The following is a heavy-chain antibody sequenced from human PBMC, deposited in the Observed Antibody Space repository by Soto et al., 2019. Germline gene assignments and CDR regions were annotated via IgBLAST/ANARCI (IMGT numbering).Heavy chain of an antibody. D-gene: IGHD2-2*02. CDR1: GGSISSGDYY. CDR3: AVVPAAIGYFRFFDP. Sequence: QVQLQESGPGLVKPSQTLSLTCTVSGGSISSGDYYWSWIRQPPGKGLEWIGYIYYSGSTYYNPSLKSRVTISVYTSKNQFSLKLSSVTAADTAVYYCAVVPAAIGYFRFFDPWGQGTLVTVSS. J-gene: IGHJ5*02. CDR2: IYYSGST. V-gene: IGHV4-30-4*01.